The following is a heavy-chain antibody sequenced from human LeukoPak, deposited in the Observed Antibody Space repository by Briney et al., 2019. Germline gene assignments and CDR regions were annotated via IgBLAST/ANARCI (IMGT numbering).Heavy chain of an antibody. J-gene: IGHJ4*02. CDR3: AKDRLLNCRGDCYIFDY. V-gene: IGHV3-23*01. Sequence: GGSLRLSCAASGFTFSSYGMSWVRQAPGKGLEWVSAVSGSGGSTYYADSVKGRFTISRDNSKNTLYLQVNGLRTEDTAVYYCAKDRLLNCRGDCYIFDYWGQGTVVTVSS. CDR2: VSGSGGST. CDR1: GFTFSSYG. D-gene: IGHD2-21*02.